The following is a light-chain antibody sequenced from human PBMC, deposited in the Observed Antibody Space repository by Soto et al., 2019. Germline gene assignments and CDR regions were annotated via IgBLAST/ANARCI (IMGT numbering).Light chain of an antibody. Sequence: ENVLTQSPGTLSLSPGERATLSCRASQSVSSSYLAWYQQKPGQAPRLLIYAASTRATGIPARFSGSGSGTEFTLTISSLQSEDFAVYYCQQYNDWLPITFGQGTRLEIK. CDR1: QSVSSSY. CDR3: QQYNDWLPIT. V-gene: IGKV3D-15*01. CDR2: AAS. J-gene: IGKJ5*01.